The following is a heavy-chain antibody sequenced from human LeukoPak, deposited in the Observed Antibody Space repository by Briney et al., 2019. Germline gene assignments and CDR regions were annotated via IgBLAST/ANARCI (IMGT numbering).Heavy chain of an antibody. CDR3: ARGWTSGVYYYYYIDV. D-gene: IGHD1-1*01. V-gene: IGHV1-8*01. CDR2: MNPNSGDT. J-gene: IGHJ6*03. CDR1: GYTFTTYD. Sequence: ASVKVSCKASGYTFTTYDINWVRQATGQGLEWMGWMNPNSGDTGYAQKFQGRVTMARNTSISTAYMELSSLRSEDTAVYYCARGWTSGVYYYYYIDVWGKGTTVTISS.